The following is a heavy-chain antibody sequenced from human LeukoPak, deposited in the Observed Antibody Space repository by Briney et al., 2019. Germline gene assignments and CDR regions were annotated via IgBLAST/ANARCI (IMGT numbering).Heavy chain of an antibody. Sequence: GSLRLSCAASGFTFSSYAMSWVRQAPGKGLEWVSTISGSGGRTDYADSVKGRFTISRDNSKNTLFIQLNSLRAEDTAVYYCAKDRGHCVNGVCHNYYYMDVWGKGTTVTVSS. J-gene: IGHJ6*03. CDR3: AKDRGHCVNGVCHNYYYMDV. CDR1: GFTFSSYA. CDR2: ISGSGGRT. V-gene: IGHV3-23*01. D-gene: IGHD2-8*01.